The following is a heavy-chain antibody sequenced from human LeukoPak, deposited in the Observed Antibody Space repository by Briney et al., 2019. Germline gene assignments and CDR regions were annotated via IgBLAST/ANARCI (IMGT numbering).Heavy chain of an antibody. Sequence: PSETLSLTCAVYGGSFSGYYWSWIRQPPGKGLEWIGEINHSGSTNYNPSLKSRVTISVDTSKNQFSLKLSSVTAADTAAYYCARTIVVVPAATRAFDIWGQGTMVTVSS. D-gene: IGHD2-2*01. J-gene: IGHJ3*02. CDR2: INHSGST. CDR1: GGSFSGYY. CDR3: ARTIVVVPAATRAFDI. V-gene: IGHV4-34*01.